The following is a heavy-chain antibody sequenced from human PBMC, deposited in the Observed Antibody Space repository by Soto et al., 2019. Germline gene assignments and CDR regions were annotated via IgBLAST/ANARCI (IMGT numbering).Heavy chain of an antibody. Sequence: PGGSLGLACAASGFTFSKAIMNGVRQAPGKGLEWVGRIKKLSDGGKADYSSPVDGRFTISRDDSKSILYLQMNSLRADDTGIYYCATALRNNGNDSLFGVDLWGQGTTVTGSS. CDR1: GFTFSKAI. J-gene: IGHJ6*02. D-gene: IGHD1-20*01. CDR2: IKKLSDGGKA. CDR3: ATALRNNGNDSLFGVDL. V-gene: IGHV3-15*01.